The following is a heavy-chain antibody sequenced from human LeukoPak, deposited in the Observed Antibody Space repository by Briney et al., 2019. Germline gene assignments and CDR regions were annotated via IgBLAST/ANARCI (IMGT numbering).Heavy chain of an antibody. D-gene: IGHD6-6*01. V-gene: IGHV4-30-2*01. J-gene: IGHJ5*02. Sequence: SQTLSLTCAVSGGSISSGGSSWSWIRQPPGKGLEWIGYTYHSGSTYYNPSLKSRVTISVDRSKNQFSLKLSSVTAADTAVYYCASLKGIAARQMRGWFDPWGQGTLVTVSS. CDR3: ASLKGIAARQMRGWFDP. CDR2: TYHSGST. CDR1: GGSISSGGSS.